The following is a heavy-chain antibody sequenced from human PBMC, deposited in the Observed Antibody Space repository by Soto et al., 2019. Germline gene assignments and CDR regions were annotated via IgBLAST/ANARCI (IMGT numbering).Heavy chain of an antibody. V-gene: IGHV1-18*01. J-gene: IGHJ6*02. CDR1: GYTFTSYG. Sequence: QVQLVQSGAEVKKPGASVKVSCKASGYTFTSYGISWVRQAPGQGLEWMGWISAYNGNTNNAQKLQGRGTMTTDTYTSAAYRELRSLRSDDTAVYYCARGEAYCRGGSCSYYYYYGMDVWGQGTTVTVSS. CDR3: ARGEAYCRGGSCSYYYYYGMDV. D-gene: IGHD2-15*01. CDR2: ISAYNGNT.